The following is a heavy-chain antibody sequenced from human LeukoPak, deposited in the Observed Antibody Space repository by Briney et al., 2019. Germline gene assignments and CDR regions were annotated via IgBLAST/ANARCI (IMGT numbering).Heavy chain of an antibody. Sequence: SSETLSLTCAVYGGSFSGYYWSWIRQPPGKGLEWIGEINHSGSTNYNPSLKSRVTISVDTSKNQFSLKLSSVTAADTAVYYCASHVGPSGWDSYYYYGMDVWGQGTTVTVSS. V-gene: IGHV4-34*01. D-gene: IGHD6-19*01. CDR3: ASHVGPSGWDSYYYYGMDV. CDR2: INHSGST. CDR1: GGSFSGYY. J-gene: IGHJ6*02.